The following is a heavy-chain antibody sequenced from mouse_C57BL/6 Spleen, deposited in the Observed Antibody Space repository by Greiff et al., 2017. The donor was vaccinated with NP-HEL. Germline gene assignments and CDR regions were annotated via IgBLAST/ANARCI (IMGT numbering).Heavy chain of an antibody. Sequence: VQLKQSGPELVKPGDSVKISCKASGYSFTGYFMNWVMQSHGKSLEWIGRINPYNGDTFYNQKFKGKATLTVDKSSSTAHMELRSLTSEDSAVYYCARSDYSPWFAYWGQGTLVTVSA. CDR3: ARSDYSPWFAY. V-gene: IGHV1-20*01. CDR2: INPYNGDT. D-gene: IGHD1-1*02. CDR1: GYSFTGYF. J-gene: IGHJ3*01.